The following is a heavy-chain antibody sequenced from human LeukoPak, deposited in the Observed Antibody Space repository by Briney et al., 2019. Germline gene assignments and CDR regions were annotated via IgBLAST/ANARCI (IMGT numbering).Heavy chain of an antibody. CDR1: GFTFSSYA. Sequence: QPGGSLRLSCAASGFTFSSYAMHWVRQAPGKGLEYVSAISSNGGSTYYANSVKGRFTISRDNSKNTLYLQMNSLRAEDTAVYYCARDSGLYGSGSAIWGQGTLVTVSS. V-gene: IGHV3-64*01. J-gene: IGHJ4*02. CDR3: ARDSGLYGSGSAI. CDR2: ISSNGGST. D-gene: IGHD3-10*01.